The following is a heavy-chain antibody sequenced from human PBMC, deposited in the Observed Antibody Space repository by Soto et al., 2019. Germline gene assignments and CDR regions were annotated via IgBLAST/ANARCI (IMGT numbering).Heavy chain of an antibody. CDR3: ARGPIAARDYYYGMDV. J-gene: IGHJ6*02. D-gene: IGHD6-6*01. Sequence: SETLSLTCAVYGGSFSGYYWSWIRQPPGKGLEWIGEVNHSGSTNYNPSLKSRVTISVDTSKNQFSLKLSSVIAADTAVYYCARGPIAARDYYYGMDVWGQGTTVTVSS. V-gene: IGHV4-34*01. CDR2: VNHSGST. CDR1: GGSFSGYY.